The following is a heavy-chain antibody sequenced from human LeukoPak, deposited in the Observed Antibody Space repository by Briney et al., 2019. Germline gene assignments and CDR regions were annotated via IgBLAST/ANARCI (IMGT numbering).Heavy chain of an antibody. V-gene: IGHV4-31*03. Sequence: SQTLSLTCTVSGGSISSGGYYWSWIRQHPGKGLEWIGYIYYSGSTYYNPSLKSRVTISVDTSKNQFSLKLSSVTAADTAVYYCSRERDQVAAIRFDYWGRGTLVTVSS. D-gene: IGHD5-12*01. J-gene: IGHJ4*02. CDR2: IYYSGST. CDR1: GGSISSGGYY. CDR3: SRERDQVAAIRFDY.